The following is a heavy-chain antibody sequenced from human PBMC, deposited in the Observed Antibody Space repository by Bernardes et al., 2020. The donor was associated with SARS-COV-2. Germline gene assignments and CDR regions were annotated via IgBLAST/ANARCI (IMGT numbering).Heavy chain of an antibody. CDR2: LSSRGGGS. CDR3: ARTALIPYWYFDL. D-gene: IGHD3-16*01. V-gene: IGHV3-23*01. CDR1: GFSITYSA. J-gene: IGHJ2*01. Sequence: GSLRLSCAASGFSITYSAMSWVRLFPGRGLEWVSSLSSRGGGSKYADSVRGRFTMSRDSSNNTLYLQMNSLRAEDTALYFCARTALIPYWYFDLWGRGTLVTVSS.